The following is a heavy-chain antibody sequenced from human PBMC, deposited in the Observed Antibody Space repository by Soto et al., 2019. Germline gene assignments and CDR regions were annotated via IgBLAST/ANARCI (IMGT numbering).Heavy chain of an antibody. Sequence: QVQLVQSGAEVKKPGSSVKVSCKASGGTFSSYAISWVRQAPGQGLEWMGGIIPIFGTANYAQKFQGRVTIPAEESTSTAYMELSSLRSEDTAVYYCARARVQYGGNRPFDYWGQGTLVTVSS. CDR1: GGTFSSYA. CDR2: IIPIFGTA. V-gene: IGHV1-69*12. D-gene: IGHD2-15*01. J-gene: IGHJ4*02. CDR3: ARARVQYGGNRPFDY.